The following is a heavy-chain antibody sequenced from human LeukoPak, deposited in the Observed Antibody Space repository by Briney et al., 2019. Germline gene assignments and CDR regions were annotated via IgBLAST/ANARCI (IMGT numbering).Heavy chain of an antibody. CDR2: IYYSGST. V-gene: IGHV4-59*11. Sequence: SETLSLTCTVSGVSIRSHYWSWIRQPPGRGLEGIGYIYYSGSTNYNPSLKSRVTISVDTSKNQFSLKLSSVTAADTAVYYCARERYSSGWVDYWGQGTLVTVSS. CDR3: ARERYSSGWVDY. D-gene: IGHD6-19*01. CDR1: GVSIRSHY. J-gene: IGHJ4*02.